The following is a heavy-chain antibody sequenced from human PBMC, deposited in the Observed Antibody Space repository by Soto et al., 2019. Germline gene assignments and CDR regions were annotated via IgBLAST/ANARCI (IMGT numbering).Heavy chain of an antibody. D-gene: IGHD4-17*01. V-gene: IGHV4-31*03. CDR2: IYYSGST. CDR1: GGSISSGGYY. Sequence: SETLSLTCTVSGGSISSGGYYWSWIRQHPGKGLEWIGYIYYSGSTYYNPSLKSRVTISVDTSKNQFSLKLSSVTAADTAVYYCARVPPIPTKVTTRYYFDYWGQGTLVTVSS. CDR3: ARVPPIPTKVTTRYYFDY. J-gene: IGHJ4*02.